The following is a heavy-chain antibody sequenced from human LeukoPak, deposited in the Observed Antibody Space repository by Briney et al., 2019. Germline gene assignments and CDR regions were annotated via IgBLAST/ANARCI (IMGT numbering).Heavy chain of an antibody. V-gene: IGHV4-39*01. CDR2: IYYSGST. CDR3: ARLGGGRELLHLPTKWVGIYYFDY. J-gene: IGHJ4*02. CDR1: GGSISSSSYY. D-gene: IGHD1-26*01. Sequence: ASETLSLTCTVSGGSISSSSYYWGWIRQPPGKGLEWIGSIYYSGSTYYNPSLKSRVTISVDTSKNQFSLKLSPVTAADTAVYYCARLGGGRELLHLPTKWVGIYYFDYWGQGTLVTVSS.